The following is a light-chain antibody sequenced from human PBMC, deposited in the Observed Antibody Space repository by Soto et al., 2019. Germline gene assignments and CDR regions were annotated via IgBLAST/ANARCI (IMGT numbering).Light chain of an antibody. CDR3: NSYTCSSTRV. CDR2: EVS. V-gene: IGLV2-14*01. J-gene: IGLJ3*02. CDR1: SSDVGGYNY. Sequence: QSALTQPASVSGSPGQSITISCTGTSSDVGGYNYVSWYQQHPGKAPKLMIYEVSNRPSGVSNRFSGSKSGNTASLTISGLQAEDEADYYCNSYTCSSTRVFGGGTKLTVL.